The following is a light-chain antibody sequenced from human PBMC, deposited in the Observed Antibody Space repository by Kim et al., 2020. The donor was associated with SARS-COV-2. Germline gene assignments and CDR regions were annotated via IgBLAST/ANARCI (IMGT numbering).Light chain of an antibody. CDR2: YVS. CDR1: NSDFGVYNH. V-gene: IGLV2-14*03. J-gene: IGLJ1*01. Sequence: GQSITISCTGTNSDFGVYNHVSWYQQHPGKAPKLMVYYVSQRPSGVSNRFSCSKSGNTASLTISGLQAEDEADYYCSSYTSSTTYVFGSGTQLTVL. CDR3: SSYTSSTTYV.